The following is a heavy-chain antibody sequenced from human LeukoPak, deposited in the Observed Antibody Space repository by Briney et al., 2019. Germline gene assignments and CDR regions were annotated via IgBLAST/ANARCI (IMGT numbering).Heavy chain of an antibody. D-gene: IGHD6-13*01. CDR3: ARGQCSSSWYPPKNIWFDP. J-gene: IGHJ5*02. CDR1: GFTFSSYS. V-gene: IGHV3-21*01. Sequence: GGSLRLSCAASGFTFSSYSMNWVRQAPGKGLEWVSSISSSSSYIYYADSVKGRFTISRDNAKNSLYLQMNSLRAEDTAVYYCARGQCSSSWYPPKNIWFDPWGQGTLVTVSS. CDR2: ISSSSSYI.